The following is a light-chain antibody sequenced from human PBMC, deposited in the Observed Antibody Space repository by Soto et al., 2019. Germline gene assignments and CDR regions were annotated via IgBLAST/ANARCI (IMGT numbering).Light chain of an antibody. CDR3: QKYSSVPV. CDR2: AAS. Sequence: DIPMTQSPPSLSASVGDRVTITCRASQGIRNFVAWYQQKPGKAPKLLIYAASTLQSGVPSRFSGSGSGTDFTLTINSLQPEDVATYSCQKYSSVPVFGPGTKVEIK. J-gene: IGKJ3*01. CDR1: QGIRNF. V-gene: IGKV1-27*01.